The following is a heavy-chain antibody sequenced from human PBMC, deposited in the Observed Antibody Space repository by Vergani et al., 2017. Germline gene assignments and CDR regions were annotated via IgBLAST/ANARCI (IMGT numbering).Heavy chain of an antibody. J-gene: IGHJ4*02. D-gene: IGHD6-6*01. V-gene: IGHV3-13*01. Sequence: EVQLLESGGGLVQPGGSLRLSCAASGFTFSTYDMHWVRQATGKGLEWVSAIDTAGDTYYPGSVKGRFTISRENAKNSLYLQMNGLRAGDTAVYYCARRDSSSPALDYWGQGTLVTVSS. CDR1: GFTFSTYD. CDR2: IDTAGDT. CDR3: ARRDSSSPALDY.